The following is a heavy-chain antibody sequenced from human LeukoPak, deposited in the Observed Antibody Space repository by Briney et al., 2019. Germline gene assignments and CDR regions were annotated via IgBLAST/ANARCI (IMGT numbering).Heavy chain of an antibody. CDR2: ISAYNGNT. CDR3: AREGRWLQASGYYYYMDV. D-gene: IGHD5-24*01. J-gene: IGHJ6*03. Sequence: ASVKVSCKASGYTFTSYGISWVRQAPGQGLEWMGWISAYNGNTNYAQKLQSRVTMTTDTSTSTAYMELRSLRSDDTAVYHCAREGRWLQASGYYYYMDVWGKGTTVTLSS. CDR1: GYTFTSYG. V-gene: IGHV1-18*01.